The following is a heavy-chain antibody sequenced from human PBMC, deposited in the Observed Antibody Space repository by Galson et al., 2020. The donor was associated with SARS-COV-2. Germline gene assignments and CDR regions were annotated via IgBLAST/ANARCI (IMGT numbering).Heavy chain of an antibody. D-gene: IGHD6-6*01. J-gene: IGHJ3*02. CDR3: ASLEYTNIGTAFDI. Sequence: GESLKISCAASGFSFSASAVHWVRQAPGKGLEWVGRIRNKANTYATTYGASMEGRFTISRDDSRNMAYLQVNTLKTEDTALYYCASLEYTNIGTAFDIWGQGTMVIVSS. CDR2: IRNKANTYAT. CDR1: GFSFSASA. V-gene: IGHV3-73*01.